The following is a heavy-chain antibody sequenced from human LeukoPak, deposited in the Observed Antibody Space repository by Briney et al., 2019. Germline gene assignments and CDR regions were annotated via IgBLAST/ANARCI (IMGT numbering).Heavy chain of an antibody. J-gene: IGHJ6*02. V-gene: IGHV3-33*06. Sequence: GGSLRLSCAASEFTFSSYGMHWVRQAPGKGLEWVAVIWYDGSNKYYADSVKGRFTISRDNSKNTLYLQMNSLRAEDTAVYYCAKDLSGRRVGMDVWGQGTTVTVSS. CDR2: IWYDGSNK. D-gene: IGHD3-10*01. CDR3: AKDLSGRRVGMDV. CDR1: EFTFSSYG.